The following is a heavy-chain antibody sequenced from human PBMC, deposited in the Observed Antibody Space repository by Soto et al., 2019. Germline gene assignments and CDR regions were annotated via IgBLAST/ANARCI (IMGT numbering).Heavy chain of an antibody. CDR1: GYIFTSYY. CDR2: INPFDGSR. V-gene: IGHV1-46*03. D-gene: IGHD3-10*01. CDR3: SRVDPGETSPFNH. J-gene: IGHJ4*02. Sequence: ASVKVSCKASGYIFTSYYIHWVRQAPGQGLEWMGWINPFDGSRMFAQSFQGRVTMTRDTSTSTVYMEVSSLRSEDTAVYYCSRVDPGETSPFNHWGQGTLVTVSS.